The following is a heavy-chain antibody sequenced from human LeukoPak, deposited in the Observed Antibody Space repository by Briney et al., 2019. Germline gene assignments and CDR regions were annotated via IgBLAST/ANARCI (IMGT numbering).Heavy chain of an antibody. J-gene: IGHJ4*02. Sequence: PSETLSLTCTVSGYSISSGYYWGWIRQPPGKGLEWIGSINHSGSTYYHPSLKSRVTISVDTSKNQFSLKLSSVTAADTAVYYCARACIAAAGYDYWGQGTLVSVSS. D-gene: IGHD6-13*01. V-gene: IGHV4-38-2*02. CDR3: ARACIAAAGYDY. CDR1: GYSISSGYY. CDR2: INHSGST.